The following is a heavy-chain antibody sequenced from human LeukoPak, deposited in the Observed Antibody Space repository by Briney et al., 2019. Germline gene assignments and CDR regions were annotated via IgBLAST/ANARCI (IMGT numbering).Heavy chain of an antibody. J-gene: IGHJ4*02. D-gene: IGHD5-18*01. CDR2: ISGSGGST. CDR1: GFTFSSYA. V-gene: IGHV3-23*01. CDR3: AKDGARQLWSLGSFDY. Sequence: GGSLRLSCAASGFTFSSYAMSWVRQAPGKGLEWVSAISGSGGSTYYADSVKGRFTISRDNSKNTLYLQMNSLRAEDTAVYYCAKDGARQLWSLGSFDYRGQGTLVTVSS.